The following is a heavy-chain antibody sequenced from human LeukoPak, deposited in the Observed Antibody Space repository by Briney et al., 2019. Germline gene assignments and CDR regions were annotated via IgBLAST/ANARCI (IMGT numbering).Heavy chain of an antibody. Sequence: SETLSLTCAVYGGSFSGYYWSWIRQPPGKGLEWIGEINHSGSTNHNPSLKSRVTISVDTSKNQFSLKLSSVTAADTAVYYCTRNLVYYYYMDVWGKGTTVTISS. CDR2: INHSGST. D-gene: IGHD6-6*01. V-gene: IGHV4-34*01. J-gene: IGHJ6*03. CDR1: GGSFSGYY. CDR3: TRNLVYYYYMDV.